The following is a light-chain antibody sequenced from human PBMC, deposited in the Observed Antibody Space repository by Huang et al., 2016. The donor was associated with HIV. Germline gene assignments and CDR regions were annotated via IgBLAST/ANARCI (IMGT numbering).Light chain of an antibody. J-gene: IGKJ4*01. CDR1: QSVSTN. CDR2: GAS. Sequence: EIVMTQSPATLSVSPGERATLFCRASQSVSTNLAWYQQKLGQAPRLLIYGASTRATGIPASFSGSGSGTEFTLTISSLQSEDFAVYYCQQYNNWPPPFGGGTKVEIK. CDR3: QQYNNWPPP. V-gene: IGKV3-15*01.